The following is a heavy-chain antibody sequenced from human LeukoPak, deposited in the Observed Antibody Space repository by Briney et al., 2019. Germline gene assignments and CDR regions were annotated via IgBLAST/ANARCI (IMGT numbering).Heavy chain of an antibody. CDR3: ARGPNRWWVVSRNWGMDV. CDR2: KSRDESTT. CDR1: GLSIGDNS. V-gene: IGHV3-43*01. D-gene: IGHD2-15*01. Sequence: GRSLRLSCAASGLSIGDNSMHWVRQAPGKGLEWVSLKSRDESTTYYSDSVKGRFTVSRDSSKNSLYLQMNSLRTEDTALYYCARGPNRWWVVSRNWGMDVWGQGTTVTVSS. J-gene: IGHJ6*02.